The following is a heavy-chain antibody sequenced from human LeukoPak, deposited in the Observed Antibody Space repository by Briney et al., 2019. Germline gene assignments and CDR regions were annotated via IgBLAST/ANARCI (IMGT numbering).Heavy chain of an antibody. J-gene: IGHJ4*02. CDR1: GGSFSGYY. CDR2: INHSGST. V-gene: IGHV4-34*01. CDR3: ARGGYMVRGVIDY. D-gene: IGHD3-10*01. Sequence: PSETLSLTCAVYGGSFSGYYWSWVRQPPGKGLEWIGEINHSGSTNYNPSLKSRVTISVDTSKNQFSLKLSSVTAADTAVYYCARGGYMVRGVIDYWGQGTLVTVSS.